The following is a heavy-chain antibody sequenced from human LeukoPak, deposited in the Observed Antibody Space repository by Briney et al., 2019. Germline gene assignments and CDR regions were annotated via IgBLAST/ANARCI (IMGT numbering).Heavy chain of an antibody. V-gene: IGHV5-51*01. Sequence: GESLKISCKGSGYSFTNYWIVWVRQMPGKGLEWMGMIYPGDSDTRFSPSFQGQVTISADKSITTAYVHWSSLKASDTAMYYCARHRNRGYSYGDYWGQGTLVTVSS. CDR2: IYPGDSDT. CDR1: GYSFTNYW. J-gene: IGHJ4*02. CDR3: ARHRNRGYSYGDY. D-gene: IGHD5-18*01.